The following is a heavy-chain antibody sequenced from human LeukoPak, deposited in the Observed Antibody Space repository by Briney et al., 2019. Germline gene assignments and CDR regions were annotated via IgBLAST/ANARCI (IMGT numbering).Heavy chain of an antibody. J-gene: IGHJ4*02. D-gene: IGHD4-17*01. CDR3: ARGTTVTSVWEYFDY. CDR2: IYPGDSDT. Sequence: GESLKISCKGSGYSFTSYWIGWVRQMPGKGLEWMGIIYPGDSDTRYSPSFQGQVTISADKSISTAYLQWSSLKASDTAMYYCARGTTVTSVWEYFDYWGQGTLVTVSS. CDR1: GYSFTSYW. V-gene: IGHV5-51*01.